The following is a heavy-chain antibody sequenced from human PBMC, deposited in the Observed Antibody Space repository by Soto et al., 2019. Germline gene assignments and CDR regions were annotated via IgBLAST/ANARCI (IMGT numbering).Heavy chain of an antibody. CDR3: ARVPDR. CDR1: GCSISSYY. J-gene: IGHJ5*02. CDR2: IYYSGST. V-gene: IGHV4-59*12. D-gene: IGHD2-2*01. Sequence: PSETLSLTCTVSGCSISSYYWSWIRQPPGKGLEWIGYIYYSGSTNYNPSLKSRVTISVDTSKNQFSLKLSSVTAADTAVYYCARVPDRWGQGTLGTVSS.